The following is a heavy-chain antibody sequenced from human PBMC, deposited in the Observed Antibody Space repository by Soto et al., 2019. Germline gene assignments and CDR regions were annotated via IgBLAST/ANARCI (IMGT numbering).Heavy chain of an antibody. J-gene: IGHJ3*02. CDR2: IYYSGST. D-gene: IGHD6-19*01. CDR1: GASITSSTFY. CDR3: ARGHSSGWIDAFDI. V-gene: IGHV4-39*07. Sequence: SETLSLTCPFSGASITSSTFYWDWILQPPGKGLEWIGSIYYSGSTYYNPSLKSRVTISVDTSKNQFSLKLSSVTAADTAVYYCARGHSSGWIDAFDIWGQGTMVT.